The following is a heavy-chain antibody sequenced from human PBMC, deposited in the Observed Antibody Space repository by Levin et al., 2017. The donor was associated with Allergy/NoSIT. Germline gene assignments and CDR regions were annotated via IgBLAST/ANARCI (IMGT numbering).Heavy chain of an antibody. CDR1: GGSFSGYY. Sequence: SETLSLTCAVYGGSFSGYYWSWIRQPPGKGLEWIGEINHSGSTNYNPSLKSRVTISVDTSKNQFSLKLSSVTAADTAVYYCARGYYGSGEYGMDVWGQGTTVTVSS. CDR2: INHSGST. CDR3: ARGYYGSGEYGMDV. D-gene: IGHD3-10*01. V-gene: IGHV4-34*01. J-gene: IGHJ6*02.